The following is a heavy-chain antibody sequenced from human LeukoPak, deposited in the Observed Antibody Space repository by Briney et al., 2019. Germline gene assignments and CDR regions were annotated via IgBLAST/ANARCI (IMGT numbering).Heavy chain of an antibody. V-gene: IGHV1-69*05. Sequence: SVKVSCKASGGTFSSYAISWVRQAPGQGLEWMGGIIPIFGTANYAQKFQGRVTITTDESTSTAYMELSSLRSEDTAVYYCARDAYYYDSSGYSDYWSQGTLVTVSS. CDR3: ARDAYYYDSSGYSDY. J-gene: IGHJ4*02. CDR1: GGTFSSYA. D-gene: IGHD3-22*01. CDR2: IIPIFGTA.